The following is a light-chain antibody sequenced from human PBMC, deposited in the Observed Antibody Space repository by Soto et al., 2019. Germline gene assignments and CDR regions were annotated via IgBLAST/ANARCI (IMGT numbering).Light chain of an antibody. CDR1: TNDIGAFNY. CDR2: EVT. J-gene: IGLJ2*01. CDR3: SSYTSTSTRV. V-gene: IGLV2-14*01. Sequence: QSALTQPASVSGSPVQSSTISCTGTTNDIGAFNYVSWYQQHPGKAPKLILYEVTNRPSGVSNRFSGSKSGNTASLTISGLQAEDEADYYCSSYTSTSTRVLGGGTKVTV.